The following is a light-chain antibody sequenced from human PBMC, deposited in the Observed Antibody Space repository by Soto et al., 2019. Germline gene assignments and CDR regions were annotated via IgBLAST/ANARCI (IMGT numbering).Light chain of an antibody. CDR1: SSDFGGYNY. CDR3: SSYTSSSTRV. CDR2: EVS. V-gene: IGLV2-14*01. Sequence: QSALTQPASVSGSPGQSISISCSGNSSDFGGYNYVSWYQQHPGKAPKLMIYEVSNRPSGVSNRFSGSKSGNTASLTISGLQAEDEADYYCSSYTSSSTRVFGTGTKLTVL. J-gene: IGLJ1*01.